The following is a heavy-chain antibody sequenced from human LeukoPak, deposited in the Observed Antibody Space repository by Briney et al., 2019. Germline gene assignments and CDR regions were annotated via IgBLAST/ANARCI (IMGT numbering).Heavy chain of an antibody. Sequence: GGSLRLSCEASGITFSSYLMTWVRQGPGKGLEWVADISGSGGPTNYADSVKGRITISRDNSKNTLFLQMNSLRDGDTAIYYCARARRIVGVGYFDYWGQGTLVTVSS. V-gene: IGHV3-23*01. J-gene: IGHJ4*02. CDR2: ISGSGGPT. CDR3: ARARRIVGVGYFDY. CDR1: GITFSSYL. D-gene: IGHD1-26*01.